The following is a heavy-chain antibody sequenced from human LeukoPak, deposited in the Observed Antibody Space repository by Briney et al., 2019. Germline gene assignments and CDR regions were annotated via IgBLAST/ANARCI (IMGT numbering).Heavy chain of an antibody. CDR1: GGSISSYY. CDR2: IYYSGST. D-gene: IGHD6-13*01. J-gene: IGHJ4*02. V-gene: IGHV4-59*08. CDR3: ARHEGYSSSQPFGY. Sequence: SETLSLTCTVSGGSISSYYWSRIRQPPGKGLEWIGYIYYSGSTNYNPSLKSRVTISVDTSKNQFSLKLSSVTAADTAVYYCARHEGYSSSQPFGYWGQGTLVTVSS.